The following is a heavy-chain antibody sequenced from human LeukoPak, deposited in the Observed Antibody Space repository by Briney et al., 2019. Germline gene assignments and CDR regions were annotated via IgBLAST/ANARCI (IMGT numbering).Heavy chain of an antibody. Sequence: PSETLSLTCTVSGGSISSGGYYWSWIRQHPGRGLEWIGNIYYSGSTYYNPSLKSRVTISVDTSKNQFSLKLSSVTAADTAVYYCARDGAYTGSDYWGQGTLVTVSS. CDR1: GGSISSGGYY. J-gene: IGHJ4*02. V-gene: IGHV4-31*03. CDR2: IYYSGST. CDR3: ARDGAYTGSDY. D-gene: IGHD3-10*01.